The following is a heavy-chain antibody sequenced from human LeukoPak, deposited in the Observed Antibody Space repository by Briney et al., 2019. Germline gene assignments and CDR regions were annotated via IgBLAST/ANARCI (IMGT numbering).Heavy chain of an antibody. CDR2: IYYSGST. V-gene: IGHV4-31*03. Sequence: SQTLSLTCTVSGGSISSGGYYWSWIRQHPGKGLEWIGYIYYSGSTYYNPSLKSRVTISVDTSKNQFSLKLNSVTAADTAVYYCARAVITFGAAVAKGFDCWGQGTLVTVSS. D-gene: IGHD3-16*01. CDR1: GGSISSGGYY. J-gene: IGHJ4*02. CDR3: ARAVITFGAAVAKGFDC.